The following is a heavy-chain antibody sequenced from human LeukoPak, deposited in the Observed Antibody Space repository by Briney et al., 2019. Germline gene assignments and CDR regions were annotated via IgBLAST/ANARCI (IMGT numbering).Heavy chain of an antibody. J-gene: IGHJ4*02. V-gene: IGHV3-43*02. D-gene: IGHD2-2*01. CDR3: ARDRVGYCSSTSCYYFDY. Sequence: GGSLRLSCAASGFTFDDYAMLWVRQAPGKGLEWVSLISGDGGITYYADSVKGRFTISRDNAKNSLYLQMNSLRAEDTAVYYCARDRVGYCSSTSCYYFDYWGQGTLVTVSS. CDR1: GFTFDDYA. CDR2: ISGDGGIT.